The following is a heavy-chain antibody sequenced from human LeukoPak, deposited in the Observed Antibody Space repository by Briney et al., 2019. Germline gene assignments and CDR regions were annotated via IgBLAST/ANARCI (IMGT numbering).Heavy chain of an antibody. D-gene: IGHD6-19*01. CDR1: GFTFSRYG. J-gene: IGHJ3*02. CDR3: AKGDHSSGLDVFDI. CDR2: ISYDGSDK. Sequence: GGSLRLSCAASGFTFSRYGMHWVRQAPGKGLQWVAVISYDGSDKYYADSVTGRFTISRDNSKNTLYLQMNSLRPEDTAVYYCAKGDHSSGLDVFDIWGQGTMVTGSS. V-gene: IGHV3-30*18.